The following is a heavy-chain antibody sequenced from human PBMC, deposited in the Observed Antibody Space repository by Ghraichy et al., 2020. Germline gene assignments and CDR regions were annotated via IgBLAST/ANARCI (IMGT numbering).Heavy chain of an antibody. CDR2: IYTTGHT. D-gene: IGHD1-1*01. CDR3: ATAEVQYHFNWFDP. V-gene: IGHV4-61*02. CDR1: GGSIRSGSYY. J-gene: IGHJ5*02. Sequence: SETLSLTCTVSGGSIRSGSYYWSWIRQSAGKALEWIGRIYTTGHTNYNPSLKSRVTMSIDTSKNQFSLQLSSVTAADTAVYYCATAEVQYHFNWFDPWGQGTLVTVSS.